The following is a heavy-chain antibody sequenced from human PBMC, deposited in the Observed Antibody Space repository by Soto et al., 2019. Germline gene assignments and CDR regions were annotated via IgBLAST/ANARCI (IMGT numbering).Heavy chain of an antibody. J-gene: IGHJ4*02. CDR2: ISYDGSNK. Sequence: PGGSLRLSCAASGFTFSSYAMHWVRQAPGKGLEWVAVISYDGSNKYYADSVKGRFTISRDNSKNTLYLQMNSLRAEDTAVYYCAREKLEYFDYWSQGTLVTVSS. D-gene: IGHD3-3*02. CDR3: AREKLEYFDY. CDR1: GFTFSSYA. V-gene: IGHV3-30-3*01.